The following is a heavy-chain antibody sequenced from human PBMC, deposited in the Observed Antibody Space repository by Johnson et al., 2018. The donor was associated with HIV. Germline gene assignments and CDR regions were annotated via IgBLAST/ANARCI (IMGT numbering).Heavy chain of an antibody. V-gene: IGHV3-30*18. J-gene: IGHJ3*01. CDR2: LSYDGSND. D-gene: IGHD3-3*01. CDR3: AKGYYDSSFGLDL. CDR1: GFTFSSYG. Sequence: VQLVESGGGVVQPGRSLRLSCIASGFTFSSYGMHWVRQAPGKGLQWVALLSYDGSNDNYADSLQGRFTISKDHYKNTLYMNMNNLTVEDTAVYHFAKGYYDSSFGLDLWGQGTMVTVSS.